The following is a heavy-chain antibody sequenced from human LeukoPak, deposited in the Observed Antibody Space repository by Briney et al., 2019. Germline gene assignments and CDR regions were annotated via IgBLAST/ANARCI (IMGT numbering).Heavy chain of an antibody. Sequence: SQTLSLTCAVSGGSISSGGYSWSWIRHPPGKGLEWIGYISHSGSTYYNPSLRSRVTISVDRSNNQFSLKLYSVTAADTALYYCARVMVGSFDYWGQGTLVTVSS. CDR1: GGSISSGGYS. J-gene: IGHJ4*02. V-gene: IGHV4-30-2*01. D-gene: IGHD3-10*01. CDR2: ISHSGST. CDR3: ARVMVGSFDY.